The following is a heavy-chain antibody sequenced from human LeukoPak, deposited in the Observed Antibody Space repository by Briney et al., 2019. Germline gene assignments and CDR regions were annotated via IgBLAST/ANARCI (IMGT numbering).Heavy chain of an antibody. CDR2: IGTAGDT. D-gene: IGHD3-10*01. Sequence: GGSLRLSCAASRFSFSHYDMHWVRQPAGKSLEWVSVIGTAGDTYYPGSVRGRSTISRENAQNSLYPQMNSLRVGDTAVYYCARGPAGVALFDYWGQGTLVTVSS. J-gene: IGHJ4*02. CDR3: ARGPAGVALFDY. CDR1: RFSFSHYD. V-gene: IGHV3-13*04.